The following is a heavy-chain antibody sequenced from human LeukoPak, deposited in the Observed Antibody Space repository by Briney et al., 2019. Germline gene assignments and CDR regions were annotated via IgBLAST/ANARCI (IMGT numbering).Heavy chain of an antibody. CDR2: INPNAGTT. CDR3: ARDLSGGKLRYFDWLPPDY. J-gene: IGHJ4*02. V-gene: IGHV1-46*01. Sequence: GASVKVSCKASGYTFTSYYMHWVRQAPGQGLGWMGIINPNAGTTSYAQKFQGRVTVTRDTSTSTVYMELSSLRSEDAAVYYCARDLSGGKLRYFDWLPPDYWGQGTLVTVSS. D-gene: IGHD3-9*01. CDR1: GYTFTSYY.